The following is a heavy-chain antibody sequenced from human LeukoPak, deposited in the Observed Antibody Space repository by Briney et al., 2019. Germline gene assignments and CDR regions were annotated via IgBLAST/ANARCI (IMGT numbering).Heavy chain of an antibody. Sequence: GASVKVSCKASGYTFTSYGISWVRQAPGQGLEWMGWISAYNGNTNYAQKLQGRVTMTTDTSTSTAYMELRSLRSDDTAVYYCARAILEYSSGWYYYYYYMDVWGKGTTVTISS. CDR2: ISAYNGNT. CDR3: ARAILEYSSGWYYYYYYMDV. CDR1: GYTFTSYG. V-gene: IGHV1-18*01. D-gene: IGHD6-19*01. J-gene: IGHJ6*03.